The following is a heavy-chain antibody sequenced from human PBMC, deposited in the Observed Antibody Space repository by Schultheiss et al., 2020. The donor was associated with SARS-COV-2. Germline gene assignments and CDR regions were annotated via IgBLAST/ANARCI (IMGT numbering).Heavy chain of an antibody. D-gene: IGHD3-22*01. V-gene: IGHV4-34*01. J-gene: IGHJ4*02. CDR2: IYHSGST. CDR3: ARGGDYYDSSGYYTLFDY. CDR1: GGSFSGYY. Sequence: SETLSLTCAVYGGSFSGYYWSWIRQPPGKGLEWIGSIYHSGSTYYNPSLKSRVTISVDTSKNQFSLKLSSVTAADTAVYYCARGGDYYDSSGYYTLFDYWGQGTLVTVSS.